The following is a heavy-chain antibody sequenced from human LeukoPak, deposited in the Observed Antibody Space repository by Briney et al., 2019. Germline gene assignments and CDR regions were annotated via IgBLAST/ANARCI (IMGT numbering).Heavy chain of an antibody. J-gene: IGHJ4*02. CDR2: IYYSGST. CDR1: GGSISSYF. D-gene: IGHD6-6*01. CDR3: ARERQLHYFDY. V-gene: IGHV4-59*13. Sequence: SETLSLTCTVSGGSISSYFWSWIRQPPGKGLEWIGYIYYSGSTTYNPSLKSRVTISIDKSKNQFSLNLSSVTAADTAVYYCARERQLHYFDYSGQGTLVTVSS.